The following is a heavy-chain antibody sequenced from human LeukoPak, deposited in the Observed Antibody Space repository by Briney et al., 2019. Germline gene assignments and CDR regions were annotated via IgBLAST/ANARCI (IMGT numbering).Heavy chain of an antibody. Sequence: GGTLRLSCAASGFTFSSYGMSWVRQAPEKGLQWVSAISGGGVSTYYADSVRGRFTISRDNSKNTLYLQMNSLRAEDTAVYYCARKVAAPDYWGQGTLVTVSS. J-gene: IGHJ4*02. D-gene: IGHD6-19*01. CDR3: ARKVAAPDY. CDR2: ISGGGVST. CDR1: GFTFSSYG. V-gene: IGHV3-23*01.